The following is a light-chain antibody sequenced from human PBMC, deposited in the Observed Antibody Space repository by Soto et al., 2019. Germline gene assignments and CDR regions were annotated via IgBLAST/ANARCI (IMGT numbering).Light chain of an antibody. CDR2: GES. V-gene: IGKV3-20*01. Sequence: EIVLTQSPGTLSLSPGERDTLSCRASQSVSSSYLAWYQQKPGQAPRLLIYGESSRATGIPDRFSGSGSGTDFTLTXXRLELEDFAVYYCXQYGSSPRFTFGPGTKVDIK. J-gene: IGKJ3*01. CDR3: XQYGSSPRFT. CDR1: QSVSSSY.